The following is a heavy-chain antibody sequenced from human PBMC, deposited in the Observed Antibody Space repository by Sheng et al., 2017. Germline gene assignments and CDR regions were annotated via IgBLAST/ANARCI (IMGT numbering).Heavy chain of an antibody. J-gene: IGHJ4*02. CDR1: GGSISSGSYY. D-gene: IGHD3-10*01. V-gene: IGHV4-61*02. Sequence: QVQLQESGPGLVKPSQTLSLTCTVSGGSISSGSYYWSWIRQPAGKGLEWIGRMYTSGSTNYNPSLKSRVTISVDTSKNQFSLKLSSVTAADTAVYYCARGGGYKDFDYWGQGMLVTVS. CDR3: ARGGGYKDFDY. CDR2: MYTSGST.